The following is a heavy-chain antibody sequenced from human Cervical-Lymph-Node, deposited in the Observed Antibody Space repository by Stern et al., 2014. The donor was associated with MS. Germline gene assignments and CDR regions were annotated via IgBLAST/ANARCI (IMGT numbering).Heavy chain of an antibody. Sequence: QVQLVQSGAEVKKPGSSVKVSCKASGGTFSSYAISWVRQATGQGLEWMGGIIPIFGTANYAQKFQGRVTITADESTSTAYMELSSLRSEDTAVYYCARDRAIVGATSYYYGMDVWGQGTTVTVSS. J-gene: IGHJ6*02. D-gene: IGHD1-26*01. V-gene: IGHV1-69*12. CDR3: ARDRAIVGATSYYYGMDV. CDR2: IIPIFGTA. CDR1: GGTFSSYA.